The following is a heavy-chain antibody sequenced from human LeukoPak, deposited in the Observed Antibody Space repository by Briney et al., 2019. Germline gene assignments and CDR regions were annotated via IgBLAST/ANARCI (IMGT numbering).Heavy chain of an antibody. D-gene: IGHD4-17*01. J-gene: IGHJ4*02. CDR1: GFTFSSYA. CDR2: ISGSGGST. Sequence: GGSLRLSCAASGFTFSSYAMSWVRQAPGKGLEWVSAISGSGGSTYYADSVKGRFTISRDNSKNTLYLQMNSLRAEDTAVYYCASSYGDYGGYFDYWGQGTPVTVSS. CDR3: ASSYGDYGGYFDY. V-gene: IGHV3-23*01.